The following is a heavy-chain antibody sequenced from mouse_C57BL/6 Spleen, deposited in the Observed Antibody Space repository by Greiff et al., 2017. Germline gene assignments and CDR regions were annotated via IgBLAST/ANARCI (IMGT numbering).Heavy chain of an antibody. CDR3: ARRYDGYYVDYFDY. V-gene: IGHV5-17*01. Sequence: EVKLMESGGGLVKPGGSLKLSCAASGFTFSDYGMHWVRQAPEKGLEWVAYISSGSSTIYYADTVKGRFTISRDNAKNTLFLQMTSLRSEDTAMYYCARRYDGYYVDYFDYWGQGTTLTVSS. CDR1: GFTFSDYG. J-gene: IGHJ2*01. CDR2: ISSGSSTI. D-gene: IGHD2-3*01.